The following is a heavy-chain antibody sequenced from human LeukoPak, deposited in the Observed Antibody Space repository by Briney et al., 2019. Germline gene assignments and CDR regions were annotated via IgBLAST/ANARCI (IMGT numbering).Heavy chain of an antibody. CDR1: GFTVSSNY. J-gene: IGHJ3*02. V-gene: IGHV3-66*01. D-gene: IGHD3-10*01. CDR2: IYSGGST. Sequence: AGGSLRLSCAASGFTVSSNYMSWVRQAPGKGLEWVSVIYSGGSTYYADSVKGRFTISRDNSKNTLYLQMNSLRAEDTAVYYCARGYGSGSSDAFDIWGQGTMVTVSS. CDR3: ARGYGSGSSDAFDI.